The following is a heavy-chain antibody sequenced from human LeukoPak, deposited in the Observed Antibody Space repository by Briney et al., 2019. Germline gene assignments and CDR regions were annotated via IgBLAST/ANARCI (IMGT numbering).Heavy chain of an antibody. V-gene: IGHV1-69*06. J-gene: IGHJ3*02. CDR1: GGTFSSYA. Sequence: SVKVSCKASGGTFSSYAISWVRRAPGQGLEWMGGIIPIFGTANYAQKFQGRVTITADKSTSTAYMELSSLRSEDTAVYYCAREESSGWYRGPNAFDIWGQGTMVTVSS. CDR3: AREESSGWYRGPNAFDI. D-gene: IGHD6-19*01. CDR2: IIPIFGTA.